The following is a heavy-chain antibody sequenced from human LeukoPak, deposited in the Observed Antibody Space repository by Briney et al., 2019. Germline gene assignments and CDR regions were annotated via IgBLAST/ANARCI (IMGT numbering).Heavy chain of an antibody. Sequence: GGSPRLSCAASGFTVSTYYMSWVRQAPGKGLEWVSVIYSGGSTYFADSVKGRFTISRDNSKNTLYLQMNSLRAEDTAVYYCARTEPIDYWGQGTLVTVSS. D-gene: IGHD6-6*01. CDR1: GFTVSTYY. V-gene: IGHV3-66*02. CDR2: IYSGGST. J-gene: IGHJ4*02. CDR3: ARTEPIDY.